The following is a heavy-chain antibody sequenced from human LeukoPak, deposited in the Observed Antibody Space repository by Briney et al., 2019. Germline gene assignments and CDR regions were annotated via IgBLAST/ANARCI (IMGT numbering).Heavy chain of an antibody. CDR1: GFTVSSNY. J-gene: IGHJ3*02. D-gene: IGHD2-2*01. CDR3: ARDTGYCSSTSCYGAFDI. V-gene: IGHV3-53*01. Sequence: PGGSLRLSCAASGFTVSSNYMSWVRQAPGKGLEWVSVIYSGGSTSYADSVKGRFTISRDNSKNTLYLQMNSLRAEDTAVYYCARDTGYCSSTSCYGAFDIWGQGTMVTASS. CDR2: IYSGGST.